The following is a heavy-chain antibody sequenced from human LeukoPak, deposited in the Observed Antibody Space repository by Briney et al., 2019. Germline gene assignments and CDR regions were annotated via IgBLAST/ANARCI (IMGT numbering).Heavy chain of an antibody. CDR3: ARGSYDSSDFEYFHH. Sequence: ASVKVSCKAAEYTFSGYYMHWVRQAPGQGLEWMGWINPNSGGTNYAQKFQGRVTMTRDTSIGTAYMGLNRLRSDDTAVYYCARGSYDSSDFEYFHHWGQGTLVTVSS. D-gene: IGHD3-22*01. CDR2: INPNSGGT. V-gene: IGHV1-2*02. J-gene: IGHJ1*01. CDR1: EYTFSGYY.